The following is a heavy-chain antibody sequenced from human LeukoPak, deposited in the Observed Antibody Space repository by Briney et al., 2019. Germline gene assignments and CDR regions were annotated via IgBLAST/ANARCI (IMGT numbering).Heavy chain of an antibody. CDR3: ARGRYSSSWRIYFDY. V-gene: IGHV4-59*01. CDR2: IYYSGST. Sequence: SETLSLTCTVSGGSISSYYWSWIRQPPGKGLGWIGYIYYSGSTHYNPSLKSRVTISVDTSKNQFSLKLSSVTAADTAVYYCARGRYSSSWRIYFDYWGQGTLVTVSS. J-gene: IGHJ4*02. CDR1: GGSISSYY. D-gene: IGHD6-13*01.